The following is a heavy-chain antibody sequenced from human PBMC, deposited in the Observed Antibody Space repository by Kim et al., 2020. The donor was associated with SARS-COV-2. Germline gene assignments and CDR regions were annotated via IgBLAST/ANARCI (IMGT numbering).Heavy chain of an antibody. CDR2: ISTYNGNT. CDR1: GYTFTNYG. J-gene: IGHJ4*02. V-gene: IGHV1-18*01. Sequence: ASVKVSCKASGYTFTNYGISWVRQAPGQGLELMGWISTYNGNTNYSQKFQGRVTMTTDTSTTTAYMELRSLRSDDTALYYCAGDRQGCYWGQGTLVTVSS. CDR3: AGDRQGCY.